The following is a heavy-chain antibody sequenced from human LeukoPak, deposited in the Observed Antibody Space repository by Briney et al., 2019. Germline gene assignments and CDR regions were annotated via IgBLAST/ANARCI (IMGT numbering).Heavy chain of an antibody. Sequence: SETLSLTCTVSSGSISSYYWSWIRQPPGKGLEWIGEINHSGSTNYNPSLKSRVTISVDTSKNQFSLKLSSVTAADTAVYYCARASRNYYGSGSFYWDVWGKGTTVTVSS. CDR1: SGSISSYY. CDR2: INHSGST. D-gene: IGHD3-10*01. CDR3: ARASRNYYGSGSFYWDV. V-gene: IGHV4-34*01. J-gene: IGHJ6*04.